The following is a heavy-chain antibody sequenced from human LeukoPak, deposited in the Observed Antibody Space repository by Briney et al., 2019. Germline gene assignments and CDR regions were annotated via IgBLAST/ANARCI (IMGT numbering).Heavy chain of an antibody. V-gene: IGHV3-30*03. J-gene: IGHJ4*02. CDR3: ARVAHLTVTTTEYYFDY. CDR2: ISYDGRDT. Sequence: GGSLRLSCSASGFTFRSFGMHWVRQAPGKGLEWVAVISYDGRDTNYADSVKGRVTVTRDNSQKTLYLQMSSLRAEDTVVYYCARVAHLTVTTTEYYFDYWGQGTLVTVSS. CDR1: GFTFRSFG. D-gene: IGHD4-17*01.